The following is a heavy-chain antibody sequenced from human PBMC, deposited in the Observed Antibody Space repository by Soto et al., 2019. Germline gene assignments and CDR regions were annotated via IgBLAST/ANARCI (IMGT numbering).Heavy chain of an antibody. CDR1: GFAVSSKY. V-gene: IGHV3-53*01. J-gene: IGHJ4*02. D-gene: IGHD6-19*01. CDR2: IYGGGTT. CDR3: VPNTGWPGFYF. Sequence: EVQLVESGGGLIQPGGSLRLSCAASGFAVSSKYMTWVRQAPGKGLEWVSVIYGGGTTYYEDSVKGRFSISRDTSKNTLYLQMNSLRPEDTALYYCVPNTGWPGFYFWGQGTLVTVSS.